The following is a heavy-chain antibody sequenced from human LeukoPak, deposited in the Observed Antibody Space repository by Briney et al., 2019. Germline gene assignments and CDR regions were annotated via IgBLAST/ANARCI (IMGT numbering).Heavy chain of an antibody. CDR2: IYYSGST. J-gene: IGHJ6*02. V-gene: IGHV4-59*01. Sequence: SETLSLTCTVSGGSISSYYWSWIRQPPGKGLEWIGYIYYSGSTNYNPSLKSRVTISVDTSKNQFSLKLSSVTAADTAVYYCARVNEFQARRYYYGMDVWGQGTTVTVSS. CDR3: ARVNEFQARRYYYGMDV. D-gene: IGHD2-8*01. CDR1: GGSISSYY.